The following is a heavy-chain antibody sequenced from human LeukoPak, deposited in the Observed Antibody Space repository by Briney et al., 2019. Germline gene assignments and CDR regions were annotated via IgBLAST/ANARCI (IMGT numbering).Heavy chain of an antibody. CDR2: IYYSGST. Sequence: PSETLSLTCTVSGGSISSYYWSWIRQPPGKGLEGIGYIYYSGSTNYNPSLKSRVTISVDTSKNQFSLKLSPVTAADTAVYYCARSASGYSGYDPTSYWYFDLWGRGTLVTVSS. V-gene: IGHV4-59*01. J-gene: IGHJ2*01. D-gene: IGHD5-12*01. CDR1: GGSISSYY. CDR3: ARSASGYSGYDPTSYWYFDL.